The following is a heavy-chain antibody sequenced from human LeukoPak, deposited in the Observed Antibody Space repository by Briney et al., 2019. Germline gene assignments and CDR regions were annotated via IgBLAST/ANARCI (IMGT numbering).Heavy chain of an antibody. J-gene: IGHJ6*02. CDR1: GGSISSSYY. D-gene: IGHD6-13*01. Sequence: SETLSLTCTVSGGSISSSYYWGWIRQPPGKGLEWIGSIHSSGSTYYNPSLKSRLTISVDTSKNQFSLNLSSVTAADTAVCYCARSRAAGTRYAMDVWGQGTTVTVSS. CDR2: IHSSGST. V-gene: IGHV4-39*01. CDR3: ARSRAAGTRYAMDV.